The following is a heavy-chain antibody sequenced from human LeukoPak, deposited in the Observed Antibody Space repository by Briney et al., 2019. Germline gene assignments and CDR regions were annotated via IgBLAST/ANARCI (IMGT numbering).Heavy chain of an antibody. J-gene: IGHJ3*02. D-gene: IGHD1-26*01. CDR3: ARGLHLGSGFDI. CDR1: GFTFSSYG. CDR2: IRYDGSNK. Sequence: PGGSLRLSCTASGFTFSSYGIHWVRQAPGKGLQWVAFIRYDGSNKYYADSVKGRFTISRDNSKNTLYLQMNSLRAEDTAVYYCARGLHLGSGFDIWGQGTMVTVSS. V-gene: IGHV3-30*02.